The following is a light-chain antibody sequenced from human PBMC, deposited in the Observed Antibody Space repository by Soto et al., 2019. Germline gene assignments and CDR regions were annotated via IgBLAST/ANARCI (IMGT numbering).Light chain of an antibody. V-gene: IGKV3-20*01. Sequence: EIVLTQSPGTLSLSPGERATLSCRASQSVSSSYSAWYQQKPGQAPRLLIYAASSRATGIPDRFSGSGSGTDFTLTISRLEPEDVAVYSCQQYGSAPSTFGQGTKLEIK. J-gene: IGKJ2*02. CDR2: AAS. CDR1: QSVSSSY. CDR3: QQYGSAPST.